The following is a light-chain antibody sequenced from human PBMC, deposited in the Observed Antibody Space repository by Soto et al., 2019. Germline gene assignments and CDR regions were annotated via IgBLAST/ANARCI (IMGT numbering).Light chain of an antibody. J-gene: IGLJ3*02. V-gene: IGLV2-14*01. Sequence: QSALTQPASLSGSPGQSITISCTGTSSDVGVYNYVSWYQQHPGKAPKLRIYEVSNRPSGVSNRFSGSKSGNTASLTISGLQAEDEADYYCSSYTRSSTLVFGGGTKLTVL. CDR3: SSYTRSSTLV. CDR2: EVS. CDR1: SSDVGVYNY.